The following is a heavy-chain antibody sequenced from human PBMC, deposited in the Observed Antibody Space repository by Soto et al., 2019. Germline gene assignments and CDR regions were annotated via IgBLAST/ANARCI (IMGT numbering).Heavy chain of an antibody. CDR1: GYSFAGYW. CDR2: IDPSVSQI. V-gene: IGHV5-10-1*01. J-gene: IGHJ4*02. Sequence: PGESLKICCKGSGYSFAGYWITWVRQTPGEGVEWMGRIDPSVSQIYYSQSYRGHVTISVTKSITTVFLQWSSLRASDTAMYYCARQIYDSDTGPNFQYYFDAWGQGTPVTVSS. D-gene: IGHD3-22*01. CDR3: ARQIYDSDTGPNFQYYFDA.